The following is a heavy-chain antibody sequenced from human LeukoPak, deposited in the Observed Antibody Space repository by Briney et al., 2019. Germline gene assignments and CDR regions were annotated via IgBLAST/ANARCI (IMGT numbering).Heavy chain of an antibody. V-gene: IGHV3-74*01. CDR1: GFTFRSYW. CDR2: INSDGSST. J-gene: IGHJ4*02. D-gene: IGHD6-19*01. CDR3: AREDSSGWYFDY. Sequence: PGGSLRLSCAASGFTFRSYWMHWVRQAPGKGLVWVSRINSDGSSTDFADSVKGRFTISRDNVKNTLYLQMNSPRAEDTAVYYCAREDSSGWYFDYWGQGTLVTVSS.